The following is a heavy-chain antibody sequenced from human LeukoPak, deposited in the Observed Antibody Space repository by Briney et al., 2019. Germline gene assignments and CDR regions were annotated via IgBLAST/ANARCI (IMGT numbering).Heavy chain of an antibody. V-gene: IGHV3-30*18. D-gene: IGHD4-17*01. J-gene: IGHJ4*02. Sequence: GGSLRLSCAASGFPFNTYGMHWVRQAPGKGLEWVAVISYDGTNKFYADSVKGRFTISRDNSRNTVYLQVNRLRVEDTAVYYCAKDTGSARLDYWGQGTLVTVSS. CDR2: ISYDGTNK. CDR1: GFPFNTYG. CDR3: AKDTGSARLDY.